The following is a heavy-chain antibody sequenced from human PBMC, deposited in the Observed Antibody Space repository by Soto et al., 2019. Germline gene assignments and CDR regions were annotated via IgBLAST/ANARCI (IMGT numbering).Heavy chain of an antibody. CDR3: ARWNYDTTSYYKGALDY. D-gene: IGHD3-22*01. CDR2: ISSSSSTV. CDR1: GFTFNTYS. Sequence: GGSLRLSCAASGFTFNTYSMNWVRQAPGRGLEWVSYISSSSSTVYYADSVKGRFTISRDNAKNSLYLQMNSLRAEDTAVYYCARWNYDTTSYYKGALDYWGQGTLVTVSS. J-gene: IGHJ4*02. V-gene: IGHV3-48*01.